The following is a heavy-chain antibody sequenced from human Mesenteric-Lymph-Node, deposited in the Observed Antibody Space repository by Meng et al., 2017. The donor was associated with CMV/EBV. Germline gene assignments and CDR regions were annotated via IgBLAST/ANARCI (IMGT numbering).Heavy chain of an antibody. D-gene: IGHD5-12*01. J-gene: IGHJ4*02. CDR2: IKSDGSST. CDR3: ARVNVGGYSGYDPFDY. V-gene: IGHV3-74*01. CDR1: GFTFTQYN. Sequence: GESLKISCAASGFTFTQYNMDWVRQAPGKGLVWVSRIKSDGSSTSYADSVKGRFTISRDNAKNTLYLQMNSLRAEDTAVYYCARVNVGGYSGYDPFDYWGQGTLVTVSS.